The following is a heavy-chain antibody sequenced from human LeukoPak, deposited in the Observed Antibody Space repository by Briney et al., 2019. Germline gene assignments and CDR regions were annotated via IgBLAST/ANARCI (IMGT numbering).Heavy chain of an antibody. Sequence: GGSLRLSCAASGLTFSSNAMSWVRQAPGKGLEWVSTISGSGGSTYYADSVKGRFTISRDNSKNTLYLQMNSLIAEDTAVYYCATHGSGSYRYYFDYWGQGTLVTVSS. CDR2: ISGSGGST. CDR3: ATHGSGSYRYYFDY. CDR1: GLTFSSNA. J-gene: IGHJ4*02. D-gene: IGHD3-10*01. V-gene: IGHV3-23*01.